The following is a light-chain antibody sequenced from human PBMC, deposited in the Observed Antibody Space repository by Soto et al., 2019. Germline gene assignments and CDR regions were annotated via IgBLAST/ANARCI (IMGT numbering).Light chain of an antibody. CDR1: SSDVGGYNF. Sequence: QSALTQPASVSGSPGQSITISCTGTSSDVGGYNFVSWYQQYPGKAPKLMIYEVSNRPSGVPNRFSGSKSGNTASLTISGLQAEDEADYYCNSYTSTSTLVFGTGTKVTVL. J-gene: IGLJ1*01. CDR2: EVS. V-gene: IGLV2-14*01. CDR3: NSYTSTSTLV.